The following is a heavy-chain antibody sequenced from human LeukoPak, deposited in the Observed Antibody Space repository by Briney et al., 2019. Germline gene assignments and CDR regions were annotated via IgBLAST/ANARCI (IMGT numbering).Heavy chain of an antibody. CDR2: IITIFGTA. CDR1: GGTFSSYA. V-gene: IGHV1-69*06. D-gene: IGHD3-9*01. J-gene: IGHJ4*02. CDR3: PRGRYFDWLLQSYYFDY. Sequence: ASVKVSCKASGGTFSSYAISWVRQAPGQGLEWMGGIITIFGTANYAQKFQGRVTITADKSTSTAYMKLSSLRSEDTAVYYCPRGRYFDWLLQSYYFDYWGQGTLVTVSS.